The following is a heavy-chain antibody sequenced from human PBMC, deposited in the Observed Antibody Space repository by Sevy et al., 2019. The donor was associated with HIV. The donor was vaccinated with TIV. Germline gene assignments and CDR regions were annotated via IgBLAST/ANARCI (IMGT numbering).Heavy chain of an antibody. J-gene: IGHJ4*02. CDR2: ISAYNRNT. CDR1: GYTFTSYG. Sequence: AAVKVSCKASGYTFTSYGISWVRQAPGQGLEWMGWISAYNRNTNYAQKLQGRVTMTTDTSTSTAYMELRSLRSDYTAVYYCARAKARAKAGPSDYWGQGTLVSVSS. V-gene: IGHV1-18*04. D-gene: IGHD6-19*01. CDR3: ARAKARAKAGPSDY.